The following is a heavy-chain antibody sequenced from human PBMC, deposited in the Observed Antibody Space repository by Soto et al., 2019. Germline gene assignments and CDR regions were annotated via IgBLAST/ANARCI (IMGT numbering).Heavy chain of an antibody. CDR1: GGTFSSYT. V-gene: IGHV1-69*04. CDR3: ARDPIAAAGTSDY. D-gene: IGHD6-13*01. CDR2: IIPILGIA. Sequence: XVKVSCKASGGTFSSYTISRVRQAPGQGLEWMGRIIPILGIANYAQKFQGRVTISADKSTSTAYMELSSLRSEDTAVYYCARDPIAAAGTSDYRGQGTLVTVSS. J-gene: IGHJ4*02.